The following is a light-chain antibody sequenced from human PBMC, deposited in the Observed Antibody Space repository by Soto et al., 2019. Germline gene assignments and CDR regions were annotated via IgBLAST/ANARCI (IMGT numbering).Light chain of an antibody. Sequence: SSELSQPPSVSASPGQTASITCSGDKLGDKYACWYQQKPGQSPVLVIYQNSKRPSGIPERFSGSNSGNTATLTISGTQAVDEADYYCQAWDSSTGVFGGGTKLTVL. J-gene: IGLJ3*02. CDR1: KLGDKY. V-gene: IGLV3-1*01. CDR3: QAWDSSTGV. CDR2: QNS.